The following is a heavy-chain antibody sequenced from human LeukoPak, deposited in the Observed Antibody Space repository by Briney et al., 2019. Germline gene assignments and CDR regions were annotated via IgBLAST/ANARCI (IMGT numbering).Heavy chain of an antibody. CDR3: ARHLPVLCSGSFYGFDY. J-gene: IGHJ4*02. D-gene: IGHD1-26*01. CDR1: GFTLSTYS. CDR2: ISTSSTYI. V-gene: IGHV3-21*01. Sequence: GRSLRLSCEASGFTLSTYSMNWVGQAAGKGLEGVSCISTSSTYIFYADSVKGRFTISRDNAENSLYLQMTSLRGEDTAVYYCARHLPVLCSGSFYGFDYWGRGTLVTVSS.